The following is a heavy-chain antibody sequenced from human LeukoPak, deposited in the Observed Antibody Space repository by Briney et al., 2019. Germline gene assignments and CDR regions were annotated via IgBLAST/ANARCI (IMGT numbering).Heavy chain of an antibody. CDR3: ARDPISSNWPRGHWFDP. CDR2: INPNGGST. D-gene: IGHD6-13*01. CDR1: GYPFTSYY. Sequence: ASVKVSCKASGYPFTSYYMNWVRQAPGPGLEWMGIINPNGGSTTYAQRFQGRVSMTRDTSTSTVYMELTSQRSDDTAVYYCARDPISSNWPRGHWFDPWGQGTLVTVSS. J-gene: IGHJ5*02. V-gene: IGHV1-46*01.